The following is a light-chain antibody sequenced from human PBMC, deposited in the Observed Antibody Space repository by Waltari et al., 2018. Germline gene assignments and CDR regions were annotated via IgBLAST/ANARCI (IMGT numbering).Light chain of an antibody. J-gene: IGKJ3*01. V-gene: IGKV3-15*01. CDR2: GAS. CDR3: QQYNNWPPLT. CDR1: QSVSSN. Sequence: EIVMTQSPATLSVSPGESATLSCRASQSVSSNLAWYQQKPGQAPRLLIYGASTRATGSTARFSGSGSGTEFTLTISSLQSEDFAVDYCQQYNNWPPLTFGPGTKVDIK.